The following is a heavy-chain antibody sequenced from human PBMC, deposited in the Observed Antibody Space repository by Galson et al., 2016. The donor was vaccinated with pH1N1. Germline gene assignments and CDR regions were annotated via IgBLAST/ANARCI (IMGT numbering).Heavy chain of an antibody. CDR2: ISWNGATT. Sequence: SLRLSCAASGFTFDDYGMRWVRQGPGKGLEWISGISWNGATTGYADSVRGRFTISRDNAKNSLYLQMNSLRAEDTALYYCARASELGSYFDYCGQGTLVTVSS. CDR1: GFTFDDYG. V-gene: IGHV3-20*04. D-gene: IGHD7-27*01. J-gene: IGHJ4*02. CDR3: ARASELGSYFDY.